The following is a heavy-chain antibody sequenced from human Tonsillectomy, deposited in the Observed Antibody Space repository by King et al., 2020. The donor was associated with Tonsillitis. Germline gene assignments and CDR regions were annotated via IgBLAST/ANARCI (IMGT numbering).Heavy chain of an antibody. V-gene: IGHV1-69*01. CDR3: ARRVYCGADCLFDY. J-gene: IGHJ4*02. CDR2: IIPILPTT. Sequence: VQLVQSGAEVKKPGSSVKVSCKASGGTFSSYVVSWVRQAPGQGLEWMGGIIPILPTTNYAQKFQGRLTITADESTSTAYMELSSLRSEDTAVYYCARRVYCGADCLFDYWGQGTLVTVSS. D-gene: IGHD2-21*01. CDR1: GGTFSSYV.